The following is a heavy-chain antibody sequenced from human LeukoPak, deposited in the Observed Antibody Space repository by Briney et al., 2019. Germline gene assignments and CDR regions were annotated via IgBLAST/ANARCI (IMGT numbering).Heavy chain of an antibody. CDR2: ISSSGSTI. V-gene: IGHV3-48*03. Sequence: GGSLRLSCAASGLTFSSYEMNWVRQAPGKGLEWVSYISSSGSTIYYADSVKGRFTISRDNAKNSLYLQMNSLRAEDTAVYYCARGDSGSYYFDYWGQRTLVTVSS. CDR1: GLTFSSYE. CDR3: ARGDSGSYYFDY. J-gene: IGHJ4*02. D-gene: IGHD1-26*01.